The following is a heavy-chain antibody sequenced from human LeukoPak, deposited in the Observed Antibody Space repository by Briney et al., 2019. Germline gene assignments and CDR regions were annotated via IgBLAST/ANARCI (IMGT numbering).Heavy chain of an antibody. CDR1: GYTFTDYY. J-gene: IGHJ4*02. D-gene: IGHD3-22*01. V-gene: IGHV1-69-2*01. Sequence: ASVKISCKVSGYTFTDYYMHWVQQAPGKGLEWMGLVDPEDGETIYAEKFQGRVTITADTSTDTAYMELSSLRSEDTAVYYCATDDYDSSGYYSFDYWGQGTLVTVSS. CDR3: ATDDYDSSGYYSFDY. CDR2: VDPEDGET.